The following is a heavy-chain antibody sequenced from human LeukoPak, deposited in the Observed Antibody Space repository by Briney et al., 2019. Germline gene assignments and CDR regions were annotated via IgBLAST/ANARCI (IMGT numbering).Heavy chain of an antibody. V-gene: IGHV1-18*01. J-gene: IGHJ4*02. Sequence: GASAKVSCKASGYTFTSYGISWVRQAPGQGLEWMGWISAYNGNTNYAQKLQGRVTMTTDTSTSTAYMELRSLRSDDTAVYYCAREFRRYCSSTSCYSRGVDYWGQGTLVTVSS. CDR2: ISAYNGNT. D-gene: IGHD2-2*01. CDR3: AREFRRYCSSTSCYSRGVDY. CDR1: GYTFTSYG.